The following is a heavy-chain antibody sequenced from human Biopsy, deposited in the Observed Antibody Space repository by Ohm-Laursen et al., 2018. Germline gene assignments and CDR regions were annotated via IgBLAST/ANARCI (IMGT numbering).Heavy chain of an antibody. Sequence: GASVKVSCKTSGYTFTDYYIHWVRQAPGQGLEWMGWSKPNHNTKYAEKFQDRVTLTRDTTTGTAYMELSSLRREDTAIYYCARKSFYESGGFDYWGQGTLVSVS. CDR1: GYTFTDYY. D-gene: IGHD3-22*01. V-gene: IGHV1-2*02. CDR2: SKPNHNT. J-gene: IGHJ4*02. CDR3: ARKSFYESGGFDY.